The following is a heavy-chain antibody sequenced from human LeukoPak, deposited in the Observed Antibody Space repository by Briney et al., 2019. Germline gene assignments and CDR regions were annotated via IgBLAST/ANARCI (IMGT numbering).Heavy chain of an antibody. J-gene: IGHJ6*03. CDR1: GFTFSSYS. V-gene: IGHV3-48*01. CDR3: ARDVVTATTYYYYYYMDV. CDR2: ISSSSSTI. D-gene: IGHD2-21*02. Sequence: GGSLRLSCAASGFTFSSYSMNWVRQAPGKGLEWVSYISSSSSTIYYADSVKGRFTISRDNAKNSLYLQMNSLRAEDTAVYYCARDVVTATTYYYYYYMDVWGKGTTVTVSS.